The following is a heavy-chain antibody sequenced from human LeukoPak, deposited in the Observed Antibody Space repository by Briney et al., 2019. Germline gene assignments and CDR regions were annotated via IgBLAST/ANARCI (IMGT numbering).Heavy chain of an antibody. D-gene: IGHD3-3*01. Sequence: ASVKISCKVSGYTFTYYYMHWVRQAPGKGREWMGLVDPEDGETIYAKKFQGRVTIPADTSTDTAYMELSSLRSEDTAVYYCATGNPRITIFGVGSWGQGTLVTVSS. CDR1: GYTFTYYY. CDR2: VDPEDGET. V-gene: IGHV1-69-2*01. J-gene: IGHJ4*02. CDR3: ATGNPRITIFGVGS.